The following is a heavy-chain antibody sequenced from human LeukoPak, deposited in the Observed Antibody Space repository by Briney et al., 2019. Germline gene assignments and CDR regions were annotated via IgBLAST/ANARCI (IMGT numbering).Heavy chain of an antibody. Sequence: GGSLRLSCAASGFTVSSNYMSWVRQAPGKGLEWVANIKQDGSEKYYVDSVKGRFTISRDNAKNSLYLQMNSLRAEDTAVYYCARSGGSLTLDYWGQGTLVTVSS. V-gene: IGHV3-7*01. CDR1: GFTVSSNY. CDR2: IKQDGSEK. CDR3: ARSGGSLTLDY. D-gene: IGHD1-14*01. J-gene: IGHJ4*02.